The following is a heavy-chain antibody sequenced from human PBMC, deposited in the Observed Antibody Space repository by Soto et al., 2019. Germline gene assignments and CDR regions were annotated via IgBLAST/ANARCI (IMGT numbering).Heavy chain of an antibody. CDR2: ISGSGGST. CDR1: GFTFSSYA. Sequence: GGSLRLSCAASGFTFSSYAMSWVRQAPGKGLEWVSAISGSGGSTYYADSMKGRFTISRDNSKNTLYLQMNSLRAEDTAVYYCAKPISLRLRFLEWLPFDYWGQGTLVTVSS. D-gene: IGHD3-3*01. CDR3: AKPISLRLRFLEWLPFDY. V-gene: IGHV3-23*01. J-gene: IGHJ4*02.